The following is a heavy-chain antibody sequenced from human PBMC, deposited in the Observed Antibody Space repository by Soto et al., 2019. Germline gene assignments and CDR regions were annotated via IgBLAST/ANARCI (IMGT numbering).Heavy chain of an antibody. J-gene: IGHJ4*02. D-gene: IGHD3-9*01. Sequence: GGSLRLSCGASGFTFRSYAMSWVRQAPGKGLEWVSVISGSATATYYGDSVKGRFTISRDSSTNTLYLQMNSLKVGDTAFYFCARSFNDWTTYFDYWSEGTLVTVSS. CDR1: GFTFRSYA. V-gene: IGHV3-23*01. CDR2: ISGSATAT. CDR3: ARSFNDWTTYFDY.